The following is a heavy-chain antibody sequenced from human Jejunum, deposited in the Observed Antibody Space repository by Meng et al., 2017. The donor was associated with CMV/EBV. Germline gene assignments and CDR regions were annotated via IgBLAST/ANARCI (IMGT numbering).Heavy chain of an antibody. V-gene: IGHV1-2*02. Sequence: QEYHLQSGAERKNPGSSVKVYCKASVYTFSDYNLHWLRQSPGHGLEWMGWIFPNTGGTNYAQQFQGRVTMTSDTSITTAYMELSVLTSDDTAVYYCARKMGVYYFDYWGQGTLVTVSS. D-gene: IGHD2-8*02. CDR3: ARKMGVYYFDY. CDR2: IFPNTGGT. J-gene: IGHJ4*02. CDR1: VYTFSDYN.